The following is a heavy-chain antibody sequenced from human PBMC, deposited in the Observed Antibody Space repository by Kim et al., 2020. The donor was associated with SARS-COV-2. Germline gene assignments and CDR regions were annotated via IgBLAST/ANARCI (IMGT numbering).Heavy chain of an antibody. J-gene: IGHJ4*02. D-gene: IGHD5-18*01. CDR2: ISGTSIYT. Sequence: GGSLRLSCVASGFKFSDYYMTWIRQAPGKGLEWIAYISGTSIYTNYADSVKGRFTISRDNAKNLLYLQMNSLRGDDTATYFCARAGNSAMFSLVVDSWGQGTLVTVSS. CDR3: ARAGNSAMFSLVVDS. CDR1: GFKFSDYY. V-gene: IGHV3-11*06.